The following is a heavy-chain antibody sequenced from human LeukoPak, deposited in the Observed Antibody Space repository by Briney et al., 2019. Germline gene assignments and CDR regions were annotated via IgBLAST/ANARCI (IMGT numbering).Heavy chain of an antibody. Sequence: GGSLRLSCAASGLTFSDFWMHWVRQPPGKGLVWVALVKGDGRTTIYADSVKGRFTISRDNAKNALYLQMNSLRADDSGVYYCATGHSYGYDYWGQGVLVTVSS. CDR3: ATGHSYGYDY. CDR2: VKGDGRTT. CDR1: GLTFSDFW. V-gene: IGHV3-74*01. D-gene: IGHD5-18*01. J-gene: IGHJ4*02.